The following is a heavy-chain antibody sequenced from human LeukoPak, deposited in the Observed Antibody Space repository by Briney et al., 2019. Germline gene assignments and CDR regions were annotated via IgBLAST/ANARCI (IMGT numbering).Heavy chain of an antibody. CDR1: GGSFSGYY. D-gene: IGHD5-12*01. CDR2: IIHSGRT. CDR3: ARGGTYSAYDWAVRTTNWFDP. J-gene: IGHJ5*02. Sequence: SETLSLTCAVSGGSFSGYYWTWIRQSPGKGLEWIGEIIHSGRTNYNPSLKSRVTISVDTSKNQFSLKLSSVTAADTSVYYCARGGTYSAYDWAVRTTNWFDPWGQGTLVTVSS. V-gene: IGHV4-34*01.